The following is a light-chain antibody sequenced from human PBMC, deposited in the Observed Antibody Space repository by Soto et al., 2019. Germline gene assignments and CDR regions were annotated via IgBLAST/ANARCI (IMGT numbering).Light chain of an antibody. CDR1: ESIDNW. V-gene: IGKV1-5*01. CDR3: QQTRSYPST. Sequence: DIQMTQSPSTLSASVGDTVTITCRASESIDNWLAWYQQKPGKAPNLLIYGASTLQSGVPSRFSGSGSGTDFTLTINSLQAEDFATYYCQQTRSYPSTFGGGTKVDIK. J-gene: IGKJ4*01. CDR2: GAS.